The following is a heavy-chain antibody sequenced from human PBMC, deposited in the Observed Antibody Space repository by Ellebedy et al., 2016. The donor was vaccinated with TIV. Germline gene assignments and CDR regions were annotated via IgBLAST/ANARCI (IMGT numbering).Heavy chain of an antibody. CDR3: ARGLGIAVAGTPLDY. CDR2: IHYSGST. D-gene: IGHD6-19*01. Sequence: MPGGSLRLSCSVSGGSISSSSYHWGWIRQPPGKGLEWIGSIHYSGSTNYNPSLKSRLTFSVDTSKNQFSLKLSSVTAADTAVYYCARGLGIAVAGTPLDYWGQGTLVTVSS. J-gene: IGHJ4*02. V-gene: IGHV4-39*01. CDR1: GGSISSSSYH.